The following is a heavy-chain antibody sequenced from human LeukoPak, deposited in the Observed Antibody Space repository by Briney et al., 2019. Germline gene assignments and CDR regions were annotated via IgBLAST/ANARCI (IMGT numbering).Heavy chain of an antibody. CDR2: ISHDGSNK. V-gene: IGHV3-30*03. D-gene: IGHD5-12*01. CDR1: EFTLSNYG. CDR3: AVAYGGYDWEGGFDY. J-gene: IGHJ4*02. Sequence: GRSLRLSCAASEFTLSNYGMHWVRQAPGKGLEWVAVISHDGSNKYYADSVQGRFTISRDNSKNTLFLQLGSLRAEDMAVYYCAVAYGGYDWEGGFDYWGQGTLVTVSS.